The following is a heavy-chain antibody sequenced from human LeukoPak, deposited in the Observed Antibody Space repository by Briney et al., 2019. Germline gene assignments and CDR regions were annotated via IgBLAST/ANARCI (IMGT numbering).Heavy chain of an antibody. CDR1: GGSISSPTYY. V-gene: IGHV4-39*07. Sequence: SETLSLTCTVSGGSISSPTYYWGWIRQPPGKGLEWFGIIYHSGSTYYNPSLKSRVTISVDTSKNQFSLKLSSVTAADTAVYYCARVSGRFTWYFDLWGRGTLVTVSS. CDR2: IYHSGST. CDR3: ARVSGRFTWYFDL. J-gene: IGHJ2*01.